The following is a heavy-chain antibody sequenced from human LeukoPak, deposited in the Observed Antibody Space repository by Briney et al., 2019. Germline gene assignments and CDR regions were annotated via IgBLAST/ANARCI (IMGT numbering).Heavy chain of an antibody. D-gene: IGHD4-17*01. J-gene: IGHJ4*02. CDR1: GYTFTSYD. V-gene: IGHV7-4-1*02. CDR2: INTNTGNP. Sequence: ASVKVSCKASGYTFTSYDINWVRQATGQGLEWMGWINTNTGNPTYAQGFTGRFVFSLDTSVSTAYLQISSLKAEDTAVYYCAREYGDYVPSSNYWGQGTLVTVSS. CDR3: AREYGDYVPSSNY.